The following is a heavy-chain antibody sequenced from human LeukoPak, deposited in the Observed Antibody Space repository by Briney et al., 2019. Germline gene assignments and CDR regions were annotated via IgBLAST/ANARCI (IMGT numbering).Heavy chain of an antibody. D-gene: IGHD5-12*01. CDR3: ARQYSGYDYPTASFVY. Sequence: ASVKVSCKASGYTFTSYGISWVRQAPGQGLEWMGWISAYNGNTNYAQKLQGRVTMTTDTSTSTAYMELRSLRSDDTAVYYCARQYSGYDYPTASFVYWGQGTLVTVSS. CDR2: ISAYNGNT. J-gene: IGHJ4*02. CDR1: GYTFTSYG. V-gene: IGHV1-18*01.